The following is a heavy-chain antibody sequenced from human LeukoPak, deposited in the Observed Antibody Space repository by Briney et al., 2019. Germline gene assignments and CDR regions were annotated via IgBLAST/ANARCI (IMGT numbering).Heavy chain of an antibody. D-gene: IGHD3-22*01. CDR3: ASEALDDSSGSFDY. CDR1: GASLGSYY. Sequence: SETLSLTCAVYGASLGSYYWSWIRQPPGKGLEWIGEINHSGSTNYNPSLKSRVTISVDTSKNQFSLKLSSVTAADTAVYYCASEALDDSSGSFDYWGQGTLVTVPS. CDR2: INHSGST. V-gene: IGHV4-34*01. J-gene: IGHJ4*02.